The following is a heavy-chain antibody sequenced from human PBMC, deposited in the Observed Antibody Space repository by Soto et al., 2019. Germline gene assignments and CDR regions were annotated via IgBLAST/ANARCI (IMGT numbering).Heavy chain of an antibody. CDR3: AREGTAASYYYYGMDV. D-gene: IGHD6-13*01. CDR2: IYYSGST. V-gene: IGHV4-59*01. CDR1: GGSISSYY. Sequence: SETLSLTCTVSGGSISSYYWSWTRQPPGKGLEWIGYIYYSGSTNYNPSLKGRVTISVDTSKNQFSLKLSSVTAADTAVYYCAREGTAASYYYYGMDVWGQGTTVTVSS. J-gene: IGHJ6*02.